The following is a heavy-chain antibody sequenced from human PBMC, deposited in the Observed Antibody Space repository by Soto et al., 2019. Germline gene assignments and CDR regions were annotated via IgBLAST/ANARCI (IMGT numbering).Heavy chain of an antibody. CDR2: ISSSSSTI. Sequence: GSLRLSCAASGFTFSSYSMNWVRQAPGKGLEWVSYISSSSSTIYYADSVKGRFTISRDNAKNSLYLQMNSLRDEDTAVYYCARGYSSGWNEGNWFDPWGQGTLVTVSS. CDR3: ARGYSSGWNEGNWFDP. CDR1: GFTFSSYS. D-gene: IGHD6-19*01. V-gene: IGHV3-48*02. J-gene: IGHJ5*02.